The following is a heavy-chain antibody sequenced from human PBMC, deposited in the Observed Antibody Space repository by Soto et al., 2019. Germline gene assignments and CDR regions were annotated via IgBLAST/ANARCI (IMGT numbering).Heavy chain of an antibody. Sequence: EVQLVESGGGLVQPGGSLRLSCAASGFTFSSYDMHWVRQATGKGLEWVSAIGTAGDTYYPGSVKGRFTISRENAKNSLYLQMNSLRAGDTAVYYCARAIYCSGGSCYPNDAFDIWGQGTMVTVSS. V-gene: IGHV3-13*01. J-gene: IGHJ3*02. D-gene: IGHD2-15*01. CDR1: GFTFSSYD. CDR3: ARAIYCSGGSCYPNDAFDI. CDR2: IGTAGDT.